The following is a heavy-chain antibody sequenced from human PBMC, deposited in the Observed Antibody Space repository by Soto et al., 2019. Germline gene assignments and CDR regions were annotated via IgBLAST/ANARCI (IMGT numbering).Heavy chain of an antibody. D-gene: IGHD3-22*01. CDR2: IYYSGST. J-gene: IGHJ4*02. V-gene: IGHV4-31*02. CDR3: ARGCDDSSGYPFDY. CDR1: GGSISSGGYY. Sequence: SETLSLTCTVSGGSISSGGYYWSWIRQHPGKGLEWIGYIYYSGSTYYNPSLKSRVTISVDTSKNQFSLKLSSVTAADTAVYYCARGCDDSSGYPFDYWGQGTLVTVSS.